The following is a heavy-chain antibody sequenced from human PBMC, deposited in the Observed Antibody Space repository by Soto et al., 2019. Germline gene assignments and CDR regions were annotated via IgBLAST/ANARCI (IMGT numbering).Heavy chain of an antibody. CDR3: ARDSYYYGSGSYNWFDP. V-gene: IGHV4-59*01. CDR1: GGSISSYY. D-gene: IGHD3-10*01. J-gene: IGHJ5*02. CDR2: IYYSGST. Sequence: SETLSLTCTVSGGSISSYYWSWIRQPPGKGLEWIGYIYYSGSTNYNPSLKSRVTISVDTSKNQFSLKLSSVTAADTAVYYCARDSYYYGSGSYNWFDPWGQGTLVTVSS.